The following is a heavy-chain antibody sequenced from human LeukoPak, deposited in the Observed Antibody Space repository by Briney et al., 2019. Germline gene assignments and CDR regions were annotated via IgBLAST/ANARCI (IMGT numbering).Heavy chain of an antibody. V-gene: IGHV3-21*01. CDR1: GFTFSSNS. D-gene: IGHD1-20*01. J-gene: IGHJ4*02. CDR3: ARVGYNWKYYFDY. Sequence: GGYLRLSCAASGFTFSSNSMTGVRQAPGKGVEWVSSISSSSSYINYADSVKGRFTISRDNAKNSLYLQMNSLRAEDTAVYYCARVGYNWKYYFDYWGQGTLVTVSS. CDR2: ISSSSSYI.